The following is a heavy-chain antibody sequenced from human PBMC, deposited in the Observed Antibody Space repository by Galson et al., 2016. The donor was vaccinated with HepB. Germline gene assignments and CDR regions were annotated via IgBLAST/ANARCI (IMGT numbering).Heavy chain of an antibody. CDR2: ISGSGIDA. V-gene: IGHV3-23*01. CDR1: GFSFHNYG. J-gene: IGHJ4*02. Sequence: SLRLSCAASGFSFHNYGMNWVRQAPGKGLEWVAGISGSGIDADYTDSVRGRFIISRDNSRTTLFLQMNSLTVEDTAVYYCAFSRGGMAISYLNYWGRGTLVTVST. CDR3: AFSRGGMAISYLNY. D-gene: IGHD5-24*01.